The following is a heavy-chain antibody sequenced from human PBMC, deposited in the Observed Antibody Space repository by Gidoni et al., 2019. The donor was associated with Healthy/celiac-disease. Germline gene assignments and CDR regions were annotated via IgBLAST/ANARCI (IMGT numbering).Heavy chain of an antibody. CDR1: GGSISSGGYY. V-gene: IGHV4-31*03. D-gene: IGHD2-2*02. CDR3: ARTGYCSSTSCYNYYYYYMDV. Sequence: PGLVKPSQTLSLTCTVSGGSISSGGYYWSWIRQHPGKGLEWIGYIYYSGSTYYNPSLKSRVTISVDTSKNQFSLKLSSVTAADTAVYYCARTGYCSSTSCYNYYYYYMDVWGKGTTVTVSS. J-gene: IGHJ6*03. CDR2: IYYSGST.